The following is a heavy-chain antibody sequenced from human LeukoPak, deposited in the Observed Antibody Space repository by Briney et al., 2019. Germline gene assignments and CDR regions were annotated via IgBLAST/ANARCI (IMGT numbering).Heavy chain of an antibody. Sequence: PSETLSLTCNVSGASIISYYWSWIRQPAGKGLEWIGRIYTSANTNYSPSFKSRATISIDRSKNQFSLNLPSVTAADTAVYYCARDRIWNDAGHDPFDIWGQGTMVTVSS. CDR1: GASIISYY. CDR2: IYTSANT. D-gene: IGHD1-1*01. J-gene: IGHJ3*02. V-gene: IGHV4-4*07. CDR3: ARDRIWNDAGHDPFDI.